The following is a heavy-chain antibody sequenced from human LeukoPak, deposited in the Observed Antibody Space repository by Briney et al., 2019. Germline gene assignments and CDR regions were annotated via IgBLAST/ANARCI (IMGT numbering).Heavy chain of an antibody. CDR1: EYTFNTYI. CDR3: ASQNKFGHPFGD. J-gene: IGHJ4*02. CDR2: INAGNNDI. D-gene: IGHD3-16*01. V-gene: IGHV1-3*01. Sequence: GASVKVSCKASEYTFNTYIIHWVRQASGQGLEWMGTINAGNNDIRYSQQLQGRVTISTDTSASTAYMELSSLRSEDTAMYYCASQNKFGHPFGDWGQGTLVTVSS.